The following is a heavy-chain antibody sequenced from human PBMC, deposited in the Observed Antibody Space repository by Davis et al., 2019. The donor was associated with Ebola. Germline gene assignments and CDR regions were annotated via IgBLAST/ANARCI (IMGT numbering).Heavy chain of an antibody. D-gene: IGHD4-23*01. CDR1: GFTVSSNH. J-gene: IGHJ4*02. CDR3: AGFGGYSY. Sequence: PGGSLRLSCAASGFTVSSNHVTWVRQAPGKGLEWVSIVYNDGRTYYADSVKGRFTVSRHNSENTLYLQMNSLGPDDTAMYYCAGFGGYSYWGQGTLVTVSS. V-gene: IGHV3-53*04. CDR2: VYNDGRT.